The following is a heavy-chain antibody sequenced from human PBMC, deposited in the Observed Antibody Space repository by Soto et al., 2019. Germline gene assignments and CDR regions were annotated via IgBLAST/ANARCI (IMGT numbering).Heavy chain of an antibody. CDR1: GFTFSSYA. V-gene: IGHV3-23*01. Sequence: EVQLLESGGGLVQPGGCLRLSCAASGFTFSSYAMSWVRQAPGKGLEWVSAISGSGGSTYYADSVKGRFTISRDNSKNTLYLQMNSLRAEDTAVYYCAKGRYSSSWYEVDYWGQGTLVTVSS. D-gene: IGHD6-13*01. J-gene: IGHJ4*02. CDR3: AKGRYSSSWYEVDY. CDR2: ISGSGGST.